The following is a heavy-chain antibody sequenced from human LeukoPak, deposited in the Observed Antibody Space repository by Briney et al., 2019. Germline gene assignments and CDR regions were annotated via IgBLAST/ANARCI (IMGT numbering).Heavy chain of an antibody. D-gene: IGHD5-18*01. Sequence: PSETLSLTCAVSGGSVSSGDYYWSWIRQPPGKGLEWIAYIYYSGSTNYNPSLKSRVTIPVDTSKNQFSLNLSSVTAADTAVYYCARGSRGYYYGWGQGTLVTVSS. V-gene: IGHV4-61*08. CDR2: IYYSGST. CDR1: GGSVSSGDYY. CDR3: ARGSRGYYYG. J-gene: IGHJ4*02.